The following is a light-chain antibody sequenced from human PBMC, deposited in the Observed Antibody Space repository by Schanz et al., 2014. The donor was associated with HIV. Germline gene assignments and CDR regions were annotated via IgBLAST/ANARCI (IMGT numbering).Light chain of an antibody. J-gene: IGKJ3*01. CDR1: QYISSW. CDR2: KAS. Sequence: DIQMPQSPSAMSASVGDTVTITCRASQYISSWLAWYQHKPGKAPKLLIYKASSLESGVPSRFSGSGFGTEFTLTISSLQPDDFATYYCQQYKTYSQGFAFGPGTKVDIK. CDR3: QQYKTYSQGFA. V-gene: IGKV1-5*03.